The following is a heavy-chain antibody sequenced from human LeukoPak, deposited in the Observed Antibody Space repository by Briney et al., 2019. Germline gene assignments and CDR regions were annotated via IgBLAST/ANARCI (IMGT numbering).Heavy chain of an antibody. D-gene: IGHD6-19*01. CDR3: ARDRRIAVAGNYYYYMDV. CDR2: ISSKGGST. CDR1: GFTFSSYA. J-gene: IGHJ6*03. V-gene: IGHV3-64*01. Sequence: PGGSLRLFCAASGFTFSSYAMHWVRRAPGGGLEYVSAISSKGGSTYYANSVKGKFTISRDNSKNTLYLQMGSLRAEDMAVYYCARDRRIAVAGNYYYYMDVWGKGTTVTVSS.